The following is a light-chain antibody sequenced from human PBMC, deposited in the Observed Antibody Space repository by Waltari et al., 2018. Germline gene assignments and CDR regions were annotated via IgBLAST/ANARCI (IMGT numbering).Light chain of an antibody. CDR1: QSLVYRDGNSF. Sequence: DVVMTQSPLSLAVTLGQPASISCRASQSLVYRDGNSFLVWFHQRPGQSPRRLLYGVSNRDYGVPDRFSGSGAGTEFTLRIAGVEAEDVGIYYCMQGTHWPRTFGQGTKVEIK. CDR2: GVS. V-gene: IGKV2-30*01. CDR3: MQGTHWPRT. J-gene: IGKJ1*01.